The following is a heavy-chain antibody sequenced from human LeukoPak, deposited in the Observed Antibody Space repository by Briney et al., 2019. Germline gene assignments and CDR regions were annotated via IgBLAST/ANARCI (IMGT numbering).Heavy chain of an antibody. CDR1: GGSISGSSYY. CDR3: ARTTVVAKYFDY. D-gene: IGHD4-23*01. V-gene: IGHV4-39*07. J-gene: IGHJ4*02. CDR2: IYYSGNT. Sequence: PSETLSLTCTVSGGSISGSSYYWGWIRQPPGKGLEWIGSIYYSGNTYYNPSLRSRVTISVDTSKNQFSLKLSSVTAADTAVYYCARTTVVAKYFDYWGQGTLVTVSS.